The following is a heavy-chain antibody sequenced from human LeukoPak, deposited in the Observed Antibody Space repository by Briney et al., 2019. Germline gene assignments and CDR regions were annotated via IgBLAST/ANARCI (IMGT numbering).Heavy chain of an antibody. J-gene: IGHJ3*02. V-gene: IGHV4-59*01. CDR2: LSKSGNT. D-gene: IGHD3-9*01. CDR1: GGSISSYY. CDR3: ARARYVNSFYAFDI. Sequence: SETLSLTCTVSGGSISSYYWSWIRLPPGKGLEWIGYLSKSGNTNCSPSLKSRVTIFGDTSKNQFFLKLSSVTAADTAMYYCARARYVNSFYAFDIWGQGTLVTVSS.